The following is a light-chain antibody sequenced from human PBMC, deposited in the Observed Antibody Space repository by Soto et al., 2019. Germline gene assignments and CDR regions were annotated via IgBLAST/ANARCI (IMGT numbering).Light chain of an antibody. J-gene: IGLJ1*01. CDR3: SSNTSSSTHV. Sequence: QSVLTQPASVSGSPGQSITISCTGTSSDVGGYNYVSWYQQHPGKAPKLMIYDVSNRPSGVSNRFSGSKSGNTASLTISGLQAEDEADYYCSSNTSSSTHVFGTGTKVT. V-gene: IGLV2-14*01. CDR2: DVS. CDR1: SSDVGGYNY.